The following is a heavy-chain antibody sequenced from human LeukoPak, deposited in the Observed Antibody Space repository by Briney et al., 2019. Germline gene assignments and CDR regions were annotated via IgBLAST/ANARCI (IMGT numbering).Heavy chain of an antibody. CDR2: ISWNSGSI. CDR3: AKDSSEIVVVPAAHFDY. D-gene: IGHD2-2*01. J-gene: IGHJ4*02. CDR1: GFTFDDYA. Sequence: GGSLRLFCAASGFTFDDYAKHWVRQAPGKGLEWVSGISWNSGSIGYADSVKGRFTISRDNAKNSLYLQMNSLRAEDTALYYCAKDSSEIVVVPAAHFDYWGQGTLVTVSS. V-gene: IGHV3-9*01.